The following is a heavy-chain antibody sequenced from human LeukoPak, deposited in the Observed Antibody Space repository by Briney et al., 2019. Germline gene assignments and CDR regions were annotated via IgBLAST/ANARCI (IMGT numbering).Heavy chain of an antibody. D-gene: IGHD5-18*01. J-gene: IGHJ5*02. CDR1: GFTFSSYT. Sequence: PGGSLRLSCAASGFTFSSYTMNWVRQPPGKGLEWVSNIGTSSTTIYYADSVKGRFTISRDNAKNSLYLQMNSLRAEDTAVYYCARDSHPIRGYSYGSFGPWGQGTLVTVSS. CDR3: ARDSHPIRGYSYGSFGP. V-gene: IGHV3-48*04. CDR2: IGTSSTTI.